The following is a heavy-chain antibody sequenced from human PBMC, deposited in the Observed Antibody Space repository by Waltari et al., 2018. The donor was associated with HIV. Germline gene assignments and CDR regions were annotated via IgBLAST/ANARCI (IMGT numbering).Heavy chain of an antibody. D-gene: IGHD3-3*01. Sequence: QVQLVQSGAEVKKPGSSVMVSCKASGGTFSSYTISWVRQAPGQGLEWMGRIIPILGIANYAQKFQCRVTITADKSTSTAYMELSSLRSEDTAVYYCARVGTMRVFDYWGQGTLVTVSS. CDR3: ARVGTMRVFDY. V-gene: IGHV1-69*02. J-gene: IGHJ4*02. CDR1: GGTFSSYT. CDR2: IIPILGIA.